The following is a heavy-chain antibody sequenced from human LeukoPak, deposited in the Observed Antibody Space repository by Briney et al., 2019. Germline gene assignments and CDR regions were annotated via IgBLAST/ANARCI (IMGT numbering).Heavy chain of an antibody. CDR2: MNPNSGNT. D-gene: IGHD3-3*01. CDR3: ARDLPYYDFWSGYFLHHYYYGMDV. Sequence: ASVKVSCKASGYTFTSYDINWVRQATGQGLEWMGWMNPNSGNTGYAQKFQGRVTMTRNTSISTAYMELSSLRSEDTAVYYCARDLPYYDFWSGYFLHHYYYGMDVWGQGTTVTVFS. V-gene: IGHV1-8*01. CDR1: GYTFTSYD. J-gene: IGHJ6*02.